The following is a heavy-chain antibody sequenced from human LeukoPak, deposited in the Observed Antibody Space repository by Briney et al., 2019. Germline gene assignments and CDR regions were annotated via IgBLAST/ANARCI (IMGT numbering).Heavy chain of an antibody. Sequence: ASVKDSCKASGYSFNNHGLSWVRQAPGQGLEWVGWVGAGNGDTHYAQKLQGRVTMTTDTSTNTAYMDLRSLRSDDTAVYYCARASSPYNWYFDLWGRGTLVTVSS. V-gene: IGHV1-18*01. D-gene: IGHD4-11*01. CDR2: VGAGNGDT. J-gene: IGHJ2*01. CDR1: GYSFNNHG. CDR3: ARASSPYNWYFDL.